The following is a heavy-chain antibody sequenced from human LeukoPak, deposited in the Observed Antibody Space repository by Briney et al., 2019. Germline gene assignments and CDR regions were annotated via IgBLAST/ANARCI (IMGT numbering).Heavy chain of an antibody. J-gene: IGHJ4*02. CDR2: ISSSSSYT. Sequence: PGRSLRLSCAASGFTFKDDYMSWIRQAPGKGLEWLSYISSSSSYTNYADSVKGRFTISRDNAKNSLYLQMNSLRAEDTAVYYCTRGPYCGGDCHRHWGQGTLVTVSS. CDR1: GFTFKDDY. D-gene: IGHD2-21*02. CDR3: TRGPYCGGDCHRH. V-gene: IGHV3-11*03.